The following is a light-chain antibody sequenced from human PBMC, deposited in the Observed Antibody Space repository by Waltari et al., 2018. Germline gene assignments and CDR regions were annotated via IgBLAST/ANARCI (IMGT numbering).Light chain of an antibody. CDR2: DVS. Sequence: QSALTQPAYVSGSPGQSVTLSCAGTSNAVGGYNSCSWYQEHPGQAPRVIIYDVSAPPSVVSDRFSGSKSGNTASLTISGLQAEDEADYYCSSQSSNDVVLFGGGTKLTVL. J-gene: IGLJ2*01. CDR3: SSQSSNDVVL. CDR1: SNAVGGYNS. V-gene: IGLV2-14*01.